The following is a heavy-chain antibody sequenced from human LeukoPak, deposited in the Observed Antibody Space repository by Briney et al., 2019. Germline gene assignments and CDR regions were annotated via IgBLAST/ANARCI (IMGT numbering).Heavy chain of an antibody. CDR3: VPKGTEGY. J-gene: IGHJ4*02. V-gene: IGHV3-64D*06. CDR2: ISPDGGNT. Sequence: PGGSLRLSCSASGFTFSSYAMHWVRQAPGEGLEYVSAISPDGGNTYYADSVKGRFSISRDNSKNTLYLQMSSLRPEDTAVYYCVPKGTEGYWGQGTLVTVSS. CDR1: GFTFSSYA.